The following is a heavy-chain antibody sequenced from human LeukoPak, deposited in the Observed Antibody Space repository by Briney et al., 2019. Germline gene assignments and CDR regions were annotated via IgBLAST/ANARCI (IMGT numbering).Heavy chain of an antibody. D-gene: IGHD1-26*01. CDR3: ATGPTNSGTQLYYYYYGMDV. V-gene: IGHV1-24*01. CDR2: FDPEDGET. CDR1: GYTLTELS. Sequence: ASVKVSCKVSGYTLTELSMHWVRQAPGKGLEWMGGFDPEDGETIYAQKFQGRVTMTEDTSTDTAYMELSSLRSEDTAVYYCATGPTNSGTQLYYYYYGMDVWGQGTTVTVSS. J-gene: IGHJ6*02.